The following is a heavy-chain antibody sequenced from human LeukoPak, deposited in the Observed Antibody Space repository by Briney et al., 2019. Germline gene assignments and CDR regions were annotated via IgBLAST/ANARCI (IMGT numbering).Heavy chain of an antibody. D-gene: IGHD3-22*01. CDR3: ARVLGDSSGQIYYMDV. J-gene: IGHJ6*03. V-gene: IGHV1-8*01. CDR1: GYTFTSYD. Sequence: GASVKVSCKASGYTFTSYDINWVRQATGQGLEWMGWMNPNSGNTGYAQKFQGRVTMTRNTSISTAYMELSSLRSEDTAVYYCARVLGDSSGQIYYMDVWGKGTTVTVSS. CDR2: MNPNSGNT.